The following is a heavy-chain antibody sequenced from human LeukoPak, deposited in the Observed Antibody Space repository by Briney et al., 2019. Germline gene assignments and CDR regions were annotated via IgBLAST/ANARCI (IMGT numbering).Heavy chain of an antibody. Sequence: GASVKVSCKASGGTFSSYAISWVRQAPGQGLEWMGGIIPIFGTANYAQKFQGRVTITADESTSTAYMELSSLRPEDTAVYYCARLGAVAGYFDYWGQGTLVTVSS. V-gene: IGHV1-69*13. J-gene: IGHJ4*02. CDR3: ARLGAVAGYFDY. D-gene: IGHD6-19*01. CDR1: GGTFSSYA. CDR2: IIPIFGTA.